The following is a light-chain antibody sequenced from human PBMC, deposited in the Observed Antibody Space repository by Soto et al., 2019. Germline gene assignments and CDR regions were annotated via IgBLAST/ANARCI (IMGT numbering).Light chain of an antibody. Sequence: DIQMTQSPSSVSAPVGDRVTISCRASQDISNWLAWYQQKPGRAPKLLISAASTLQSGVPSRFSGSGSGTEFTLTIKSLQPDDIATYYCQQASSFPHTFGQGNKLEIK. CDR2: AAS. V-gene: IGKV1-12*01. CDR1: QDISNW. CDR3: QQASSFPHT. J-gene: IGKJ2*01.